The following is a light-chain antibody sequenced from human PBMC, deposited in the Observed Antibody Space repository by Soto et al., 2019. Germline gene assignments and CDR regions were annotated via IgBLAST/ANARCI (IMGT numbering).Light chain of an antibody. J-gene: IGKJ1*01. CDR3: QQYNTYSW. CDR1: QTINNL. V-gene: IGKV1-5*03. CDR2: KAS. Sequence: DIQMTQSPSTLSASVGDRVSITCRASQTINNLMAWYQQKPGKAPKLLIYKASSLESGVPSRFSGSGSGTEFTLTISSLQPDDFATYYCQQYNTYSWFGQGTKVDIK.